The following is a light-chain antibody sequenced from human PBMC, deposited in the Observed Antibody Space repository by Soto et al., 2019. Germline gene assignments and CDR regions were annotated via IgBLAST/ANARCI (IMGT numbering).Light chain of an antibody. CDR2: EVR. CDR3: SSYTTTSTLL. Sequence: QSALTQPASVCGSLGQSITISCTGSNRDIGAYNLVSWYQQYPDTAPKLIIYEVRNRPSGVSYRFTGSRSGNTASLTISALQADDESTFYCSSYTTTSTLLFGGGTKVTVL. V-gene: IGLV2-14*01. J-gene: IGLJ3*02. CDR1: NRDIGAYNL.